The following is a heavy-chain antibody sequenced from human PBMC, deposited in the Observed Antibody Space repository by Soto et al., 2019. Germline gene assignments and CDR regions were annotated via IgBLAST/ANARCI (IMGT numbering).Heavy chain of an antibody. Sequence: GGSLRLSCAASGFTFSSYAMSWVRQAPGKGLEWVSAISGSGGSTYYADSVKGRFTISRDNSKNTLYLQMNSLRAEDTAVYYCARGILTGYYPYYFDYWGQGTLVNVSS. CDR3: ARGILTGYYPYYFDY. J-gene: IGHJ4*02. CDR2: ISGSGGST. V-gene: IGHV3-23*01. D-gene: IGHD3-9*01. CDR1: GFTFSSYA.